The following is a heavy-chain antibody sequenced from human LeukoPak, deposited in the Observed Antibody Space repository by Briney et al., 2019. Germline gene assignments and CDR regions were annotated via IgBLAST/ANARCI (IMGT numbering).Heavy chain of an antibody. CDR3: ARPRRKDIVVVPADLYFDY. V-gene: IGHV4-39*07. CDR1: GGSISSSSYY. Sequence: SETLSLTCTVSGGSISSSSYYWGWIRQPPGKGLEWIGNIYYSGSTNYNPSLKSRVTISVDTSKNQFSLKLSSVTAADTAVYYCARPRRKDIVVVPADLYFDYWGQGTLVTVSS. D-gene: IGHD2-2*01. J-gene: IGHJ4*02. CDR2: IYYSGST.